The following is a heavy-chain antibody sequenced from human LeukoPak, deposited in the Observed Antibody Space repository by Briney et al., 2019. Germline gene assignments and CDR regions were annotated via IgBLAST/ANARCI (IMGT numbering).Heavy chain of an antibody. CDR2: IYPGDSDT. D-gene: IGHD2-8*01. CDR1: GYSFTSYW. CDR3: ARHRRGRGVYYYYGMDV. Sequence: GESLKISCKGSGYSFTSYWIGWVRQMPGKGLEWMGIIYPGDSDTRYSPSFQGQVTISADKSISTAYLQWSSLKASDTAMYYCARHRRGRGVYYYYGMDVWGQGTTVTVSS. V-gene: IGHV5-51*01. J-gene: IGHJ6*02.